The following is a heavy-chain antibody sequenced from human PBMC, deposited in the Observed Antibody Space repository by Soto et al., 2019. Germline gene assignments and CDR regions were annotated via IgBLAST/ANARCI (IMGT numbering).Heavy chain of an antibody. CDR2: LSHLGTNE. CDR1: GFTFSSFS. V-gene: IGHV3-30-3*01. Sequence: QVQLVESGGGVVQPGGSLRLSCAASGFTFSSFSMHWVRQAPGKGLEWVALLSHLGTNEYFADSVKGRVNISRDNSKNRLFLQLSRLRPDDTAIYCCARGGFGGTKSPLDSWGQGSLVTVSS. CDR3: ARGGFGGTKSPLDS. J-gene: IGHJ4*02. D-gene: IGHD3-16*01.